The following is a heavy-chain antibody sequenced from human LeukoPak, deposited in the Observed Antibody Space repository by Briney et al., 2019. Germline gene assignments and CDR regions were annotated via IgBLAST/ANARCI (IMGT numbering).Heavy chain of an antibody. D-gene: IGHD3-3*01. CDR3: AEGGIKRFGMVPDWFDP. CDR1: GFSFNNYA. Sequence: PGGSLRLSCAASGFSFNNYAMSGVRQAPGKGLEWVSSVGPSGASPFYADSVKGRFTISRDIPKNTLYLQMNSLRAEDTATYFCAEGGIKRFGMVPDWFDPWGQGTLVTVSS. J-gene: IGHJ5*02. CDR2: VGPSGASP. V-gene: IGHV3-23*01.